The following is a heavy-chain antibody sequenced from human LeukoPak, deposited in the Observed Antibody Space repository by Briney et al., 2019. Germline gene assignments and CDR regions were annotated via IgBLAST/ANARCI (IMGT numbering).Heavy chain of an antibody. CDR3: AKTRLVGVFPY. CDR2: ISGSGGST. Sequence: GGSLRLSCAASGFTFSSYAMSWVRQAPGKGLEWVSAISGSGGSTYYADSVKGRFTISRDNSKNTLYLQMNSLRAEDTAAYYCAKTRLVGVFPYWGQGTLVTVSS. CDR1: GFTFSSYA. D-gene: IGHD1-26*01. J-gene: IGHJ4*02. V-gene: IGHV3-23*01.